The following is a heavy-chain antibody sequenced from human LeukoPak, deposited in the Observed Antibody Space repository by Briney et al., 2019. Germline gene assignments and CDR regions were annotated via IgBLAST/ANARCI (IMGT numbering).Heavy chain of an antibody. D-gene: IGHD3-22*01. CDR2: IIPVLGVS. Sequence: GSSVKVSCKASGGSFSSYVITWVRQAPGQGLEWMGRIIPVLGVSNFAQKFQGRVTMTEDTSTDTAYMELSSLRSEDTAVYYCARGRYYYDSSGSGMDAFDIWGQGTMVTVSS. J-gene: IGHJ3*02. CDR3: ARGRYYYDSSGSGMDAFDI. V-gene: IGHV1-69*04. CDR1: GGSFSSYV.